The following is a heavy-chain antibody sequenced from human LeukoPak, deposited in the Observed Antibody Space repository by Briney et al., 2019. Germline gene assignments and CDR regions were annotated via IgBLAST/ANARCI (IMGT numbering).Heavy chain of an antibody. Sequence: ASVKVSCKASGYTFTSYAMNWVRQAPGQGLEWMGWINTNTGNPTYAQGFTGRFVFSLDTSVSTAYLQISSLKAEDTAVYYCARDKHIVVVTAIDAFDIWGQGTMVTVSS. V-gene: IGHV7-4-1*02. CDR2: INTNTGNP. J-gene: IGHJ3*02. D-gene: IGHD2-21*02. CDR1: GYTFTSYA. CDR3: ARDKHIVVVTAIDAFDI.